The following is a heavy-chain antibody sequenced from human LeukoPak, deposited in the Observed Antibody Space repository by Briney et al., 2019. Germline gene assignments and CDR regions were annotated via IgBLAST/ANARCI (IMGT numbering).Heavy chain of an antibody. CDR3: ARDGRFHVGGPYYYYGMDV. CDR2: IYYSGST. D-gene: IGHD1-26*01. CDR1: GGSVSSGSYY. J-gene: IGHJ6*02. V-gene: IGHV4-61*01. Sequence: PSETLSLTCTVSGGSVSSGSYYWSWIRQPPGKGLEWIGYIYYSGSTYYNPSLKSRVTISVDTSKNQFSLKLSSVTAADTAVYYCARDGRFHVGGPYYYYGMDVWGQGTTVTVSS.